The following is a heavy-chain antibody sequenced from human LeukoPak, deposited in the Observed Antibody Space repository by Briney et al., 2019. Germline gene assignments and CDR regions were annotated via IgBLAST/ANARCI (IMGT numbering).Heavy chain of an antibody. V-gene: IGHV3-23*01. J-gene: IGHJ4*02. CDR3: AKNPGLDFDWDFDY. CDR1: GFTFSSYG. Sequence: PGGSLRLSCAAAGFTFSSYGMSWVRQVPGKGLEWVSSISGSGGYTYYADSVKGRFTISRDTSKNTLYLQMNSLRAEDTAIYYCAKNPGLDFDWDFDYWGQGALVTVSS. CDR2: ISGSGGYT. D-gene: IGHD3-9*01.